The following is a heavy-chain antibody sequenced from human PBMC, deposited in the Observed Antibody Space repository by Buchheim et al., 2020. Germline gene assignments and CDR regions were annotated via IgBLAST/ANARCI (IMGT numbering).Heavy chain of an antibody. Sequence: QVQLVESGGGVVQPGRSLRLSCAASGFTFSSYGMHWVRQAPGKGLEWVAVISYDGSNKYYADSVKGRFTISRDNSKNTLYLQMNSLRAEDTAVYYCAKPRAGSYYFDYWGQGTL. CDR2: ISYDGSNK. J-gene: IGHJ4*02. CDR3: AKPRAGSYYFDY. V-gene: IGHV3-30*18. CDR1: GFTFSSYG.